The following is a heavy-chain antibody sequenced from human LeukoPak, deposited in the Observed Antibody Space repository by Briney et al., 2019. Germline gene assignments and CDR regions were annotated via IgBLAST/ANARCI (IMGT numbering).Heavy chain of an antibody. Sequence: PGGSLRLSCAASGFTFSDYYMSWIRQVPGKGLEWVSYISSSGVTIYYADSVKGRFTISRDNAKNSLYLQMDSLRAEDTALYYCAKDLSGGNTAGNDAFDIWGQGTMVTVSS. J-gene: IGHJ3*02. CDR1: GFTFSDYY. D-gene: IGHD4-23*01. CDR3: AKDLSGGNTAGNDAFDI. CDR2: ISSSGVTI. V-gene: IGHV3-11*01.